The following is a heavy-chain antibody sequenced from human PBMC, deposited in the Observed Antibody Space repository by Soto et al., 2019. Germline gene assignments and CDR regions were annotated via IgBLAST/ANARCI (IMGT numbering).Heavy chain of an antibody. V-gene: IGHV3-48*02. CDR3: ARDSKVEYYYDSSGLDV. CDR2: ISSSSSTI. Sequence: EVQLVESGGGLVQPGGSLRLSCAASGFTFSSYSMNWVRQAPGKGLEWVSYISSSSSTIYYADSVKGRFTISRDNAKNSLYLQMNSLRDEDTAVYYCARDSKVEYYYDSSGLDVWGQRTTVTVSS. D-gene: IGHD3-22*01. CDR1: GFTFSSYS. J-gene: IGHJ6*02.